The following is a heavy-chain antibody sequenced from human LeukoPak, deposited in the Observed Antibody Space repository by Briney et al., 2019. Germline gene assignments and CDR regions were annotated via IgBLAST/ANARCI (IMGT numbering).Heavy chain of an antibody. CDR3: ATDRDYGDYLDY. CDR2: ISAYDGNT. D-gene: IGHD4-17*01. Sequence: GASVKVSCKASGYTFTSYGISWVRQAPGQGLEWMGWISAYDGNTNYAQKLQGRVTMTTDTSTSTAYMELRSLRSDDTAVYYCATDRDYGDYLDYWGQGTLVTVSS. V-gene: IGHV1-18*01. J-gene: IGHJ4*02. CDR1: GYTFTSYG.